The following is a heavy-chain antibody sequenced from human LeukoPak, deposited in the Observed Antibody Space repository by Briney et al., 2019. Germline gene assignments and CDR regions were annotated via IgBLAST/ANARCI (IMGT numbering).Heavy chain of an antibody. J-gene: IGHJ4*02. CDR1: GGSISSGSYY. CDR3: ARSKYHGSVIDY. CDR2: IYISGST. V-gene: IGHV4-61*02. Sequence: SQTLSLTCTVSGGSISSGSYYWSWIRQPAGKGLEWIGRIYISGSTNYNPSLKSRLTISVDTSKNQFSLKLSSVTAADTAVYYCARSKYHGSVIDYWGQGTLVTVSS. D-gene: IGHD2-2*01.